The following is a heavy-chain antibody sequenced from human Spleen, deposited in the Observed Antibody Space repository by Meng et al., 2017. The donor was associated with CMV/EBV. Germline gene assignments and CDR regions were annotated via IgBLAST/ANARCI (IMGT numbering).Heavy chain of an antibody. J-gene: IGHJ4*02. CDR3: ARGRSSGSYYSFNF. V-gene: IGHV1-69*05. CDR2: ISPIFDSG. D-gene: IGHD1-26*01. CDR1: GGTLSTYA. Sequence: ACGGTLSTYAISCVQQAPGQGLEWIGGISPIFDSGNYAKRFQGRVTINTDESKTTAYMELSRLRSEDTDVYYCARGRSSGSYYSFNFWGQGTLVTVSS.